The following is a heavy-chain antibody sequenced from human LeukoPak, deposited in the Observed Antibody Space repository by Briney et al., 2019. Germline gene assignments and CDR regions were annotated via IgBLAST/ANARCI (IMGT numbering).Heavy chain of an antibody. CDR3: ARAAYVGYSSGWYQVDFGYYYYYMDV. J-gene: IGHJ6*03. V-gene: IGHV1-18*01. D-gene: IGHD6-19*01. Sequence: GASVKVSCKASGYTFTTYAISWVRQAPGQGLEWMGWISAYNGNTNYAQKLQGRVTMTTDTSTSTAYMELRSLRSDDTAVYYCARAAYVGYSSGWYQVDFGYYYYYMDVWGKGTTVTVSS. CDR2: ISAYNGNT. CDR1: GYTFTTYA.